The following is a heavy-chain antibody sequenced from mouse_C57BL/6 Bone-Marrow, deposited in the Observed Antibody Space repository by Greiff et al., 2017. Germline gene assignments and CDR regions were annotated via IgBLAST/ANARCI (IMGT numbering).Heavy chain of an antibody. CDR2: IDPANGNT. J-gene: IGHJ3*01. CDR1: GFNIKNTY. V-gene: IGHV14-3*01. CDR3: ASGSNYFAWCAY. Sequence: EVKLQESVAELVRPGASVKLSCTASGFNIKNTYMHWVKQRPEQGLEWIGRIDPANGNTKYAPKFQGKATITADTSSNTAYLQLSSLTSEDTAIYYCASGSNYFAWCAYWGQGTLVTVSA. D-gene: IGHD2-5*01.